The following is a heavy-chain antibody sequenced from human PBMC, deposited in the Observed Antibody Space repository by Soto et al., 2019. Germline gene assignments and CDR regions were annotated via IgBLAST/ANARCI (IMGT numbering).Heavy chain of an antibody. CDR2: IYYSGST. CDR3: AKEKQSHWFDP. V-gene: IGHV4-31*03. Sequence: SETLSLTCTVSGGSIGSGGYYWSWIRQHPGKGLEWIGYIYYSGSTYYNPSLKSRVTITLDTSKNQFSLKLSSVTAADTAVYYCAKEKQSHWFDPWGQGTLVTVSS. J-gene: IGHJ5*02. CDR1: GGSIGSGGYY. D-gene: IGHD4-4*01.